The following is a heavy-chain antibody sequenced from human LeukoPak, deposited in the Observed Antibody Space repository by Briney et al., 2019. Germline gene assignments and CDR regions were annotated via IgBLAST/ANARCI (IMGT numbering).Heavy chain of an antibody. V-gene: IGHV4-34*01. Sequence: PSETLSLTCAVYGGSFSGYYCSWFRQPPGKGLEWIGEINHNGNTDYNPSLKSRVTISVDTSKDQFSLKVSSVTAADTAVYYCARDPFWFGELFPLDYWGQGTLVTVSS. CDR1: GGSFSGYY. CDR2: INHNGNT. CDR3: ARDPFWFGELFPLDY. D-gene: IGHD3-10*01. J-gene: IGHJ4*02.